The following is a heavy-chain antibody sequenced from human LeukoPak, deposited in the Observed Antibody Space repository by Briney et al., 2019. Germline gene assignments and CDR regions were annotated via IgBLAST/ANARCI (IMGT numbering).Heavy chain of an antibody. V-gene: IGHV3-74*01. D-gene: IGHD6-13*01. CDR1: GFAFSNYW. CDR2: INTHGSST. Sequence: GGSLRLSYAASGFAFSNYWLHWVRQAPGKGLAWVARINTHGSSTNYADSVKGRFTISRDNAKNTLYLQMTSLSAEDTAVYYALAGYYYYYMDVWGKGTTVTVSS. J-gene: IGHJ6*03. CDR3: LAGYYYYYMDV.